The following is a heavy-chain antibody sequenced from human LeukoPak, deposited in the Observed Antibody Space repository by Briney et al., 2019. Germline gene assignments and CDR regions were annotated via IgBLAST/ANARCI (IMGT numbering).Heavy chain of an antibody. CDR2: FNSGGST. V-gene: IGHV3-23*01. CDR3: AKDKEGVVLDYMDV. J-gene: IGHJ6*03. CDR1: GFTFSSHA. Sequence: GGSLRLSCAASGFTFSSHAMTWVRQAPGKGLEWVSTFNSGGSTYYADSVKGRFTISRDNSKNTLYLQMNSLRAEDTAIYYCAKDKEGVVLDYMDVWGKGTTVTVSS. D-gene: IGHD2/OR15-2a*01.